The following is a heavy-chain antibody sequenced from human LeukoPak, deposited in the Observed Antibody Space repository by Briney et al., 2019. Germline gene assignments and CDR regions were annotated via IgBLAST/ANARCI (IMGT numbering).Heavy chain of an antibody. CDR1: GFTFSSYW. D-gene: IGHD2-2*01. J-gene: IGHJ4*02. Sequence: PGGSLRLSCVASGFTFSSYWMTWVRQAPGKGLEWVANIKADGSEKYYVDSVKGRFTISRDSAKNSLYLQMNSLRAEDTAVYYCANYCSSSSCSQPFDYWGQGTLVTVSS. CDR2: IKADGSEK. CDR3: ANYCSSSSCSQPFDY. V-gene: IGHV3-7*01.